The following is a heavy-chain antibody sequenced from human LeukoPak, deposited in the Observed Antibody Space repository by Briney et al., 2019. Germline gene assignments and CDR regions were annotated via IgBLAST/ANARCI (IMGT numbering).Heavy chain of an antibody. D-gene: IGHD3-10*01. V-gene: IGHV3-23*01. CDR2: ISGSGGSK. Sequence: GGSLRLSCAASGFTFSSYAMSWVRQAPGKGLEWVSAISGSGGSKYYADSVKGRFTIYRDNSKNTLYLQMNSLRAEDTAVYYCASYYVSGSYYNCPSDAFDIWGQGTMVTVSS. CDR1: GFTFSSYA. J-gene: IGHJ3*02. CDR3: ASYYVSGSYYNCPSDAFDI.